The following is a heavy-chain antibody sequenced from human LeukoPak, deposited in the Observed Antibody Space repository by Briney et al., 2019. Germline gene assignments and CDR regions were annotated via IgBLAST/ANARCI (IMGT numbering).Heavy chain of an antibody. CDR3: ARFTFTGYVDY. CDR1: GGSISSGGYY. D-gene: IGHD3-9*01. Sequence: SETLSLTCTVSGGSISSGGYYWSWIRQHPGKGLEWIGYIYYSGSTYYNPSLKSRVTISVDTSKNQFSLKLSSVTAVDTAVYYLARFTFTGYVDYWGQGTLGTVSS. CDR2: IYYSGST. V-gene: IGHV4-31*03. J-gene: IGHJ4*01.